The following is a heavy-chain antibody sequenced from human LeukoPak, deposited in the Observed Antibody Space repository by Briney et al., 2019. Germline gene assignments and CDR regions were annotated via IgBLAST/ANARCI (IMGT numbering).Heavy chain of an antibody. CDR2: INHSGST. V-gene: IGHV4-39*07. Sequence: SETLSLTCTVSGGSISSSSYSWGWIRQPPGKGLEWIGEINHSGSTNYNPSLKSRVTISVDTSKNQFSLKLSSVTAADTAVYYCARGMGYSSGRGADYWGQGTLVTVSS. CDR3: ARGMGYSSGRGADY. CDR1: GGSISSSSYS. J-gene: IGHJ4*02. D-gene: IGHD6-19*01.